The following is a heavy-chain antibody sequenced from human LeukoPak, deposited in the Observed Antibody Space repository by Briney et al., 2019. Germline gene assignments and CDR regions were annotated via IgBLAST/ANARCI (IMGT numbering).Heavy chain of an antibody. CDR2: ISSSSSYI. D-gene: IGHD3-22*01. Sequence: GGSLRLSCAASGFTFSSYSMNWVRQAPGKGLEWVSSISSSSSYIYYADSVKGRFTISRDNAKNSLYLQMNSLRAEDTAVYYCGRDYAYYYDSARWFDPWGQGTLVTVSS. V-gene: IGHV3-21*01. CDR3: GRDYAYYYDSARWFDP. CDR1: GFTFSSYS. J-gene: IGHJ5*02.